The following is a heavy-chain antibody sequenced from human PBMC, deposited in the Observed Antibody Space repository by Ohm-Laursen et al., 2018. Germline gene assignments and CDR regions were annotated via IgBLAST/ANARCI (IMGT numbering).Heavy chain of an antibody. Sequence: ASVKVSCKASGYTFTSYGISWVRQAPGQGLEWMGWISAYNGNTNYPQNFQGRVTMTTETPTSTAYMELRSLRSDDTAVYYCVRYYCGYDGCWFDLWGQGTLVTVSS. J-gene: IGHJ5*02. CDR2: ISAYNGNT. D-gene: IGHD5-12*01. CDR3: VRYYCGYDGCWFDL. CDR1: GYTFTSYG. V-gene: IGHV1-18*01.